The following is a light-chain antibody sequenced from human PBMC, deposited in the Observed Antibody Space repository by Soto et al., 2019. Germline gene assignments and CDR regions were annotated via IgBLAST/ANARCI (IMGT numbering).Light chain of an antibody. CDR3: QQYGGSPWT. CDR1: QSIANDY. V-gene: IGKV3-20*01. J-gene: IGKJ1*01. Sequence: EVALTQSPGTLSLSPGARATLSCRASQSIANDYLTWYQQKPGQAPRVLIYYASTRAAGIPDRFSGSGSGTDFTLTISRLEPEDSAVYYCQQYGGSPWTFGQGTKVEI. CDR2: YAS.